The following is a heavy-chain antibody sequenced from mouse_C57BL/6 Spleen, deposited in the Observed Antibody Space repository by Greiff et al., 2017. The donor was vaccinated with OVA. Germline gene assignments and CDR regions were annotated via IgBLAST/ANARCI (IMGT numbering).Heavy chain of an antibody. V-gene: IGHV1-55*01. D-gene: IGHD2-3*01. CDR2: IYPGSGST. Sequence: VQLQQPGAELVKPGASVKMSCKASGYTFTSYWITWVKQRPGQGLEWIGDIYPGSGSTNYNEKFKSKATLTVDTSSSTAYMQLSSLTSEDSAVYYCARSGGYYPYWYFDVWGTGTTVTVSS. CDR1: GYTFTSYW. J-gene: IGHJ1*03. CDR3: ARSGGYYPYWYFDV.